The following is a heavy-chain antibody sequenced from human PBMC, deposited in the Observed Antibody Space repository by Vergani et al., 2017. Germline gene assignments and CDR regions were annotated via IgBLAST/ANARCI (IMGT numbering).Heavy chain of an antibody. D-gene: IGHD4-23*01. J-gene: IGHJ6*03. Sequence: QVQLVQSGAEVKKPGASVKVSCKASGYTFTSYYMHWVRQAPGQGLEWMGIINPSGGSTSYAQKFQGRVTMTRDTSTSTVYMELSSLRSEDTAVYYCARDYGGKWGAFFESYYYYMDVWGRGTTVTVS. CDR2: INPSGGST. CDR3: ARDYGGKWGAFFESYYYYMDV. CDR1: GYTFTSYY. V-gene: IGHV1-46*03.